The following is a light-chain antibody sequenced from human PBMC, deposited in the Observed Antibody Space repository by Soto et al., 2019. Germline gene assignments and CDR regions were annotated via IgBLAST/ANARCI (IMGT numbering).Light chain of an antibody. V-gene: IGLV2-14*01. J-gene: IGLJ3*02. CDR2: EVS. CDR3: LSYTVTSILV. Sequence: QSALTQPASVSGSPGQSITISCTGTNSDVGAYNYVSWFQQHPGRAPKLITFEVSNRPSGVPHRFSGSKSGNTASLTISGLQTEDEADYYCLSYTVTSILVFGGGTKLTVL. CDR1: NSDVGAYNY.